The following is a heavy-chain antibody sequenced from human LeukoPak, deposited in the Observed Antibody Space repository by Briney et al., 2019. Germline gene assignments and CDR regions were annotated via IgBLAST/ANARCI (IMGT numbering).Heavy chain of an antibody. J-gene: IGHJ5*02. V-gene: IGHV3-21*01. D-gene: IGHD6-13*01. CDR2: ISSSSSYI. CDR1: GFTFSSYS. CDR3: ARDQQLVPS. Sequence: GGSLRLSCAASGFTFSSYSMNWIRQAPGKGLEWVSSISSSSSYIYYADSVKGLFTISRDNAKNSLYLQMNSLRAEDTAVYYCARDQQLVPSWGQGTLVTVSS.